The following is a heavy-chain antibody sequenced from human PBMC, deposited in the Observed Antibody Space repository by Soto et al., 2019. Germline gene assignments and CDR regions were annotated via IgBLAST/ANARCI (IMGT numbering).Heavy chain of an antibody. CDR3: TSEEGMLNDGPVYCAVDV. D-gene: IGHD1-1*01. J-gene: IGHJ6*01. Sequence: GSLRLPCSASAFTYSSYEMNWVRQAPGKGLEWVSYISSSGSTIDYADSVQVRLTISRDNAKNSLYRQMNSLRAEDTSVYSCTSEEGMLNDGPVYCAVDVCVEGTTVTVSS. V-gene: IGHV3-48*03. CDR2: ISSSGSTI. CDR1: AFTYSSYE.